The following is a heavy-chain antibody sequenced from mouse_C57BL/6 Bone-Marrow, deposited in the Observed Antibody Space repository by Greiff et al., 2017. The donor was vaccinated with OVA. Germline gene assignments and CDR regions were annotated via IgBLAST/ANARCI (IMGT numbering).Heavy chain of an antibody. Sequence: EVQLQQSGPELVKPGASVKISCKASGYTFTDYYMNWVKQSPGKSLEWIGDINPNNGGTSYNQKFKGKATLTVDKSSSTAYMELRSLTSEDSAVYYCARQTFYYDYEGYAMDYWGQGTSVTVSS. CDR3: ARQTFYYDYEGYAMDY. V-gene: IGHV1-26*01. D-gene: IGHD2-4*01. J-gene: IGHJ4*01. CDR2: INPNNGGT. CDR1: GYTFTDYY.